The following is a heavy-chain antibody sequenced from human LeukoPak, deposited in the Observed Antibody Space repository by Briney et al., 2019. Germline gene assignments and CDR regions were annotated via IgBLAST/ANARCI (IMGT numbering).Heavy chain of an antibody. CDR3: AREGLLELPVGYFDY. J-gene: IGHJ4*02. Sequence: PGGSLRLSCAASGFTFDDYGMSWVRQAPGKGLEWVSGINWNGGSTGYADSVKGRFTISGDNAKNSLYLQMNSLRAEDTALYYCAREGLLELPVGYFDYWGQGTLVTVSS. D-gene: IGHD1-7*01. CDR1: GFTFDDYG. CDR2: INWNGGST. V-gene: IGHV3-20*04.